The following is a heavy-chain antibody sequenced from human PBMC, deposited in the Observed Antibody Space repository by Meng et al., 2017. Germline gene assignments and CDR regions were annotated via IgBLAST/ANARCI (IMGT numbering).Heavy chain of an antibody. Sequence: SETLSLTCTVSGGSISSGGYYWSWIRQPPGTGLEWIGYIYYSGSTYYNPSLKSRVTISVDTSKNQFSLKLSSVTAADTAVYYCARDLHLVRGSYRDNTEGYYYGMDVWGQGTTVTVSS. D-gene: IGHD3-16*02. J-gene: IGHJ6*02. CDR3: ARDLHLVRGSYRDNTEGYYYGMDV. V-gene: IGHV4-31*03. CDR2: IYYSGST. CDR1: GGSISSGGYY.